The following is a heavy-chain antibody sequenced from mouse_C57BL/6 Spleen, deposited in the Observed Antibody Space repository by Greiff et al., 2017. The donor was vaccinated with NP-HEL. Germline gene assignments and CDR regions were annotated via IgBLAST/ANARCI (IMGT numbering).Heavy chain of an antibody. CDR3: ASLTGNYAMDY. CDR2: INPSTGGT. D-gene: IGHD4-1*01. CDR1: GYSFTGYY. J-gene: IGHJ4*01. Sequence: EVQLQQSGPELVKPGASVKISCKASGYSFTGYYMNWVKQSPEKSLEWIGEINPSTGGTTYNQKFKAKATLTVDKSSSTAYMQLKSLTSEDSAVYYCASLTGNYAMDYWGQGTSVTVSS. V-gene: IGHV1-42*01.